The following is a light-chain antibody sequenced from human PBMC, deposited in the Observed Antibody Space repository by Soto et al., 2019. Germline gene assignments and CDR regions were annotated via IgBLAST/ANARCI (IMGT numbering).Light chain of an antibody. CDR1: QSVSSN. V-gene: IGKV3-15*01. Sequence: EIVMTQSPATLSVSPGERATLSCRASQSVSSNLAWYQQKPGQDPRLLIYGASTRATGIPARFSGSGSATEFTLTISSLQSEDFAVYYCQQYNNWPYTFGQGTKLEIK. J-gene: IGKJ2*01. CDR2: GAS. CDR3: QQYNNWPYT.